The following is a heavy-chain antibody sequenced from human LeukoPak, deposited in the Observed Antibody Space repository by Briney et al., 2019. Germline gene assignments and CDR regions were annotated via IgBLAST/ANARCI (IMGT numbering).Heavy chain of an antibody. J-gene: IGHJ4*02. V-gene: IGHV4-31*03. Sequence: TLSLTCTVSGGSISSGAYYWSWIRQHPGKGLEWIGYIYYSGGTYYNPSLKSRVTISVDTSKNQFSLNLSSVTAADTAVCYCARIVVGATFDYWGQGTLVTVSS. CDR2: IYYSGGT. CDR3: ARIVVGATFDY. CDR1: GGSISSGAYY. D-gene: IGHD1-26*01.